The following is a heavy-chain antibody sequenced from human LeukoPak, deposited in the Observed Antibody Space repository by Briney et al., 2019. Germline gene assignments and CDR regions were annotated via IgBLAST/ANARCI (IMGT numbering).Heavy chain of an antibody. CDR2: IYYSGST. J-gene: IGHJ4*02. CDR3: ARGSGWYFY. D-gene: IGHD6-19*01. Sequence: SETLSLTCTVSGGSTSSYYWSWVRQPPGKGLEWIGYIYYSGSTNYNPSLKSRVTISVDTSKNQFSLSLSSVTAADTAVYYCARGSGWYFYWGQGTLVTVSS. V-gene: IGHV4-59*01. CDR1: GGSTSSYY.